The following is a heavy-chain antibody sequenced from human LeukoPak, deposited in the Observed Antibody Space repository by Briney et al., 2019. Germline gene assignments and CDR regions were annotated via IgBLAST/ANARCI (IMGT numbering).Heavy chain of an antibody. J-gene: IGHJ4*02. Sequence: GRSLRLSCAASGFTFSSYGMHWVRQAPGKGREWGAVISYDGSNKYYADSVKGRFTISRDDSKNTLYLQMNSLRAEDTAVYYCAKLCSTSCYGSGSLIDYWGQGTLVTVSS. CDR2: ISYDGSNK. D-gene: IGHD2-2*01. V-gene: IGHV3-30*18. CDR1: GFTFSSYG. CDR3: AKLCSTSCYGSGSLIDY.